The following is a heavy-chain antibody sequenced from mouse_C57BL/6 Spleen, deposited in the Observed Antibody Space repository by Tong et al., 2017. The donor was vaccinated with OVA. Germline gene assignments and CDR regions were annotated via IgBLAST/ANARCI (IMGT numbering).Heavy chain of an antibody. CDR3: TSFGYWYFDV. V-gene: IGHV1-15*01. J-gene: IGHJ1*03. CDR2: IDPETGGT. CDR1: GYTFTDYE. Sequence: VQLQESGAELVRPGASVTLSCKASGYTFTDYEMHWVKQTPVHGLEWIGAIDPETGGTAYNQKFKGKAILTADKSSSTAYMELRSLTSEDSAVYYCTSFGYWYFDVWGTGTTVTVSS.